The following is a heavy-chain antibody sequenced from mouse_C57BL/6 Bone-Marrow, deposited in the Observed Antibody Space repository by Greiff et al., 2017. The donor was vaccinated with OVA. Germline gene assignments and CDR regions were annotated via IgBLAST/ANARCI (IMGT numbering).Heavy chain of an antibody. CDR2: ISSGGSYT. CDR3: ARRAGTGVDY. Sequence: EVQLVESGGDLVKPGGSLKLSCAASGFTFSSYGMSWVRQTPDKRLEWVATISSGGSYTYYPDSVKGRFTISRDNAKNTLYLQMSSLKSEDTAMYYCARRAGTGVDYWGQGTTLTVSS. D-gene: IGHD4-1*01. V-gene: IGHV5-6*01. CDR1: GFTFSSYG. J-gene: IGHJ2*01.